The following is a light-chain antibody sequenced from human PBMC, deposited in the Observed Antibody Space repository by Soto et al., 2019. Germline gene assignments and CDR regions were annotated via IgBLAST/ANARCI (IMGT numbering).Light chain of an antibody. CDR3: EQGTHWSWT. CDR1: QSLIHSDGDTY. V-gene: IGKV2-30*02. CDR2: KVS. J-gene: IGKJ1*01. Sequence: DVVMTQSPLSLPVTLGQPASISCRSSQSLIHSDGDTYLNWFQQRPGQSPRRLIYKVSDRDSGVPDRFAGSGSGTDFTLKISRVEAEYVGVYDCEQGTHWSWTFGQGTEVDSK.